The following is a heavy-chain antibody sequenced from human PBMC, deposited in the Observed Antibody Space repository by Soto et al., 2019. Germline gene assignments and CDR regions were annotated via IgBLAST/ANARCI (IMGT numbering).Heavy chain of an antibody. CDR3: ARADYDILTGSSLGYYDY. J-gene: IGHJ4*02. CDR1: GFTFNLYG. D-gene: IGHD3-9*01. V-gene: IGHV3-33*01. CDR2: IWYDGSKK. Sequence: QVQLVESGGGVVQPGRSLRLSCAASGFTFNLYGMHWVRQAPGKGLEWVAVIWYDGSKKYYADSVKGRFTISRDNSMNTMYPQMNSLRAKDTAVYYYARADYDILTGSSLGYYDYWGQGTLVTVSS.